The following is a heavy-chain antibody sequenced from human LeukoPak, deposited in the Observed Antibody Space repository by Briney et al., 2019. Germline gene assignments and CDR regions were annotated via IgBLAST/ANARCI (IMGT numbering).Heavy chain of an antibody. Sequence: SSVKVSCKAPGYTFTGYYMHWVRQAPGQGLEWMGRINPNSGGTNYAQKFQGGVTMTRDTSISTAYMELSRLRSDDTAVYYCARPRGQWLVDYWGQGTLVTVSS. V-gene: IGHV1-2*06. J-gene: IGHJ4*02. D-gene: IGHD6-19*01. CDR2: INPNSGGT. CDR3: ARPRGQWLVDY. CDR1: GYTFTGYY.